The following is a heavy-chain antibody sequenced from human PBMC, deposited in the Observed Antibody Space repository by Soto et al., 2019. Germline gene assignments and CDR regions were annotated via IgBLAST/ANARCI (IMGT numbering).Heavy chain of an antibody. J-gene: IGHJ4*02. Sequence: QVQLVQSGAEVKKPGASVKISCRASGYTFTNYYVHWVRQAPGQGLEWLGLIDPNGYYTRFAQKFQGRFTMTMDTSTSTVYMELSSLRSEDTATYSCARDVARDRQYSASDSGLDYWGQGTLVTVSS. V-gene: IGHV1-46*01. D-gene: IGHD5-12*01. CDR3: ARDVARDRQYSASDSGLDY. CDR2: IDPNGYYT. CDR1: GYTFTNYY.